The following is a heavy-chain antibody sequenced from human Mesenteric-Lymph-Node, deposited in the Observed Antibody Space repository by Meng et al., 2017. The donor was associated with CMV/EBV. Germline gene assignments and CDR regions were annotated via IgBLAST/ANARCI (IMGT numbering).Heavy chain of an antibody. CDR2: ISRRGSYI. Sequence: GESLKISCAASGFTFSDYSMNWARQAPGKGLEWVSSISRRGSYINYADSFKGRFTISRDDAKNSLYLEMNSLRGEDTAVYYCAKDDDSGNYVLDYWGQGTLVTVSS. D-gene: IGHD4-17*01. CDR1: GFTFSDYS. CDR3: AKDDDSGNYVLDY. J-gene: IGHJ4*02. V-gene: IGHV3-21*04.